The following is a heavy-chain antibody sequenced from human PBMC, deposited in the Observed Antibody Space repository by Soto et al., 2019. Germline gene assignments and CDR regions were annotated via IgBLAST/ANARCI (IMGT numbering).Heavy chain of an antibody. CDR3: ARQSCSSTSCYSWVSWFDP. V-gene: IGHV4-59*08. D-gene: IGHD2-2*01. J-gene: IGHJ5*02. CDR2: IYYSGST. CDR1: GGSISSYY. Sequence: PSETLSLTCTVSGGSISSYYWSWIRQPPGKGLEWIGYIYYSGSTKYNPSLKSRVTISVDTSKNQLSLKLSSVTAADTAVYYCARQSCSSTSCYSWVSWFDPWGQGTLVT.